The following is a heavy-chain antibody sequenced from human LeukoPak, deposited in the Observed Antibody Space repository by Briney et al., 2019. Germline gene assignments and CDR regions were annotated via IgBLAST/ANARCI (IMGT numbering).Heavy chain of an antibody. CDR3: TSRYSSSWSQFDY. J-gene: IGHJ4*02. D-gene: IGHD6-13*01. CDR2: IRSKANSYAT. Sequence: GGSLRLSCAASGFTFSGSAMHWVRQASGKGLEWVGRIRSKANSYATAYAASVKGRLTISRDDSKNTAYLQTNSLKTEDTAVYYCTSRYSSSWSQFDYWGQGTLVTVSS. V-gene: IGHV3-73*01. CDR1: GFTFSGSA.